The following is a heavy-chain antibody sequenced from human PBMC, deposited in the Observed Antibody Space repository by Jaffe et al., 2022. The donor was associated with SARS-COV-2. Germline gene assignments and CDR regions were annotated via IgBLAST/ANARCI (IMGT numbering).Heavy chain of an antibody. Sequence: EVQLVQSGAEVKKPGESLKISCRGSGYTFSNYWIGWVRQTPGKGLEWMGIIYPGDSDTRYSPSFQGQVTISADKSISTAYVQWSSLKASDTAIYYCARRYYGSRSYWNYFYMDVWGEGTTVTVSS. V-gene: IGHV5-51*01. CDR2: IYPGDSDT. J-gene: IGHJ6*03. D-gene: IGHD6-13*01. CDR1: GYTFSNYW. CDR3: ARRYYGSRSYWNYFYMDV.